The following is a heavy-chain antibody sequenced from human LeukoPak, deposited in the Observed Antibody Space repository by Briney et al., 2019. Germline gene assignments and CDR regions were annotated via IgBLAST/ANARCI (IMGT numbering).Heavy chain of an antibody. J-gene: IGHJ3*02. Sequence: KPSETLSLTCTVSGDSISSYYWSWIRQPPGKGLEWIGYIYYSGSTNYNPSLKSRVTISVDTSKNQFSLKLSSVTAADTAVYYCARRRRKVTAPYDAFDIWGQGTMVTVSS. CDR2: IYYSGST. CDR1: GDSISSYY. CDR3: ARRRRKVTAPYDAFDI. V-gene: IGHV4-59*08. D-gene: IGHD2-21*02.